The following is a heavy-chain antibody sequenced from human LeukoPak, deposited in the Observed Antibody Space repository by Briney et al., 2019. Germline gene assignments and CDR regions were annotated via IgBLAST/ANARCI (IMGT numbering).Heavy chain of an antibody. D-gene: IGHD3-9*01. CDR1: GFTFGTYG. CDR2: IWHDGSNK. Sequence: GGSLRLSCAASGFTFGTYGMHWVRQAPGKGLEWVAFIWHDGSNKYYGDSMKGRFTISRDNSKNTLYLPMSSLRAEDTAVYYCVRDLLTLPQKYFDSWGQGTLVSVSS. J-gene: IGHJ4*02. V-gene: IGHV3-30*02. CDR3: VRDLLTLPQKYFDS.